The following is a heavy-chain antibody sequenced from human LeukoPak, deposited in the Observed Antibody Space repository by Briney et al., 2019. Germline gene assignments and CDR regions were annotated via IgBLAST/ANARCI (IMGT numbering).Heavy chain of an antibody. J-gene: IGHJ4*02. D-gene: IGHD3-3*01. CDR3: ARGHFGLDF. CDR1: GSTFSDYY. Sequence: PGGSLRLSCAASGSTFSDYYMSWIRQAPGKGLKWVSYIDTRSDTMYYADSVKGRFTISRDNAKNSLYLQMNNLRVEDTAVYFCARGHFGLDFWGQGTPVTVSS. V-gene: IGHV3-11*01. CDR2: IDTRSDTM.